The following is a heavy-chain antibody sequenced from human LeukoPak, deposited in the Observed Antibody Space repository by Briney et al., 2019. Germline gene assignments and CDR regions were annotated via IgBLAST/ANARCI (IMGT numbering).Heavy chain of an antibody. CDR3: ATSRPRDGYND. CDR1: GGPFSGYY. J-gene: IGHJ4*02. Sequence: SETLSLTCAVYGGPFSGYYWSWIRQPPGKGLEWIGEINHSGSTNYNPSLKSRVTISVDTSKNQFSLKLSSVTAADTAVYYCATSRPRDGYNDWGQGTLVTVSS. CDR2: INHSGST. V-gene: IGHV4-34*01. D-gene: IGHD5-24*01.